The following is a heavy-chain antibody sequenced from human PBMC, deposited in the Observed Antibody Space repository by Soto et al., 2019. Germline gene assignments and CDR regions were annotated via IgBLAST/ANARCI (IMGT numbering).Heavy chain of an antibody. J-gene: IGHJ4*02. CDR2: ISVSSTYA. Sequence: QVQLLESGGGLVKPGGSLRLSCAAYGFNFSDYYMSWIRQAPGKGLECVAYISVSSTYANYGDSVEGRFTISRDNAENSLFLQMNSLRADDTAVYYCARGVRYYSSEKPANFDYWGQGALVTVSS. CDR3: ARGVRYYSSEKPANFDY. CDR1: GFNFSDYY. V-gene: IGHV3-11*05. D-gene: IGHD2-21*01.